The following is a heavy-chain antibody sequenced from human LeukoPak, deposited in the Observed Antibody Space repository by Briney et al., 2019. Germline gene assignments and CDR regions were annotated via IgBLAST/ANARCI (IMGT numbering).Heavy chain of an antibody. Sequence: GESLRLSCAASGFTFSSYEMNWVRQAPGKGLEWVSAISGSGGSTYYADSVKGRFTISRDNSKNTLYLQMNSLRAEDTAVYYCAKEPQKWEPYDGYYFDYWGQGTLVTVSS. D-gene: IGHD1-26*01. J-gene: IGHJ4*02. CDR2: ISGSGGST. CDR3: AKEPQKWEPYDGYYFDY. V-gene: IGHV3-23*01. CDR1: GFTFSSYE.